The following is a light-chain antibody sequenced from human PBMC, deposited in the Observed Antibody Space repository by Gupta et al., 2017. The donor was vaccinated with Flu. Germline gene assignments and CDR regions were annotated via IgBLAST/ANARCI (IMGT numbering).Light chain of an antibody. CDR1: QNINSY. CDR3: QQNYTTPWS. V-gene: IGKV1-39*01. Sequence: DIQMTQSPSSLSASVKDRVTITCRASQNINSYLNWYQHKAGKAPKLLIYAASTLHSGVPSRCSGSGVGTDGTPTITGLQPEEVATDYCQQNYTTPWSFGLGTELEIK. CDR2: AAS. J-gene: IGKJ2*04.